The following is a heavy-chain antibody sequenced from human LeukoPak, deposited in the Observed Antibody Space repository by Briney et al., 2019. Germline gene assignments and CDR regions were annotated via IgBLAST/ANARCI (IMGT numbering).Heavy chain of an antibody. CDR1: GYRFSNYW. Sequence: GESLKISCNGSGYRFSNYWIDWVRQMPGKGLEWMGIIYPGDSDTRYSPSFQGQVTISADESVSTAYLQWSSLRASDTAMYYCARRGVYGSGIYHAFDVWGQGTMVTVSS. J-gene: IGHJ3*01. D-gene: IGHD3-10*01. CDR2: IYPGDSDT. CDR3: ARRGVYGSGIYHAFDV. V-gene: IGHV5-51*01.